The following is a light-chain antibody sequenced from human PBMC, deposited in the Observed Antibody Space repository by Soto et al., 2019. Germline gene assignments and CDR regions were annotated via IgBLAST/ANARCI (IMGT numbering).Light chain of an antibody. CDR3: SSYTSSSTYV. V-gene: IGLV2-18*02. CDR1: SSDVGSYNR. CDR2: EVS. J-gene: IGLJ1*01. Sequence: QSALTQPPSVSGSPGQSATISCTGTSSDVGSYNRVSWYQQSPGTAPKLMIYEVSNRPSGVPDRFSGSKSGNTASLTISGLQAEDAAASYCSSYTSSSTYVFGTGTKLTVL.